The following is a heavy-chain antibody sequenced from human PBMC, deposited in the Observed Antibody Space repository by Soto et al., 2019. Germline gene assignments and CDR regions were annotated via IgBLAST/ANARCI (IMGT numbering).Heavy chain of an antibody. J-gene: IGHJ5*02. CDR3: ARVVVPAAIGETWFDP. CDR2: IYHSGST. CDR1: GGSISSGGYS. V-gene: IGHV4-30-2*01. Sequence: PSETLSLTCAVSGGSISSGGYSWSWIRQPPGKGLEWIGYIYHSGSTYYNPSLKSRVTISVDRSKNQFSLKLSSVTAADTAVYYCARVVVPAAIGETWFDPWGQGTLVTVSP. D-gene: IGHD2-2*01.